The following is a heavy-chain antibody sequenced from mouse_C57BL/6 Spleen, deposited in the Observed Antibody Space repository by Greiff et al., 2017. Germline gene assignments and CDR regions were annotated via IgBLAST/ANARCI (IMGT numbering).Heavy chain of an antibody. CDR2: INPSNGGT. CDR3: AREGSYYSNYEDC. CDR1: GYTFTSYW. J-gene: IGHJ2*01. Sequence: QVQLKQPGTELVKPGASVKLSCKASGYTFTSYWMHWVKQRPGQGLEWIGNINPSNGGTNYNEKFKSKATLTVDKSASTAYMQLSSLTSEDSAVYYCAREGSYYSNYEDCWGQGTTLTVSS. V-gene: IGHV1-53*01. D-gene: IGHD2-5*01.